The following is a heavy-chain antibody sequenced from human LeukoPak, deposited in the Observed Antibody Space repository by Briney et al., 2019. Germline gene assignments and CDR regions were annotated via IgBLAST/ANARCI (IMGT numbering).Heavy chain of an antibody. Sequence: PGGSLRLSCAASGFTFRSYGMHWVRQAPGKGLEWVAVISYLGDDQFYAESVKGRFTISRDNSNKRVFLQMNSLRGDDTAVYYCAKDRSSGPHDYYGMDVWGRGTTVIVSS. J-gene: IGHJ6*02. V-gene: IGHV3-30*18. D-gene: IGHD6-25*01. CDR2: ISYLGDDQ. CDR3: AKDRSSGPHDYYGMDV. CDR1: GFTFRSYG.